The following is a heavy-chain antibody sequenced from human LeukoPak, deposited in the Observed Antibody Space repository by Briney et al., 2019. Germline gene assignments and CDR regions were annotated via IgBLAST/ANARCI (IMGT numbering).Heavy chain of an antibody. V-gene: IGHV3-7*04. CDR2: IKEDGSAK. CDR3: VRSIGGASLDY. CDR1: GFTFSRYW. D-gene: IGHD3-16*01. Sequence: GGSLRLSCTASGFTFSRYWMTWVRQAPGKGLEWVANIKEDGSAKYYVDSMKGRFTISRDNAKNTLYLQMNSLRADDTAVYYCVRSIGGASLDYWGQGTLVTVSS. J-gene: IGHJ4*02.